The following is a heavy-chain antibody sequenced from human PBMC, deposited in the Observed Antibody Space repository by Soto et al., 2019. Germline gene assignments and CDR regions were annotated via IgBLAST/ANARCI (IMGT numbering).Heavy chain of an antibody. J-gene: IGHJ4*02. Sequence: GGSLRLSCAASGFTFSSYSMNWVRQAPGKGLEWVSYISSSSSTIYYADSVKGRFTISRDNAKNSLYLQMNSLRAEDTAVYYCARDPVTIFGVVSDYFDYWGQRTLVTVSS. V-gene: IGHV3-48*01. CDR1: GFTFSSYS. CDR2: ISSSSSTI. CDR3: ARDPVTIFGVVSDYFDY. D-gene: IGHD3-3*01.